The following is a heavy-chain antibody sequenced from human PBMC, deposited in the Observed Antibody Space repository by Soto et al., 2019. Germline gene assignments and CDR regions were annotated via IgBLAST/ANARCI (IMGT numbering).Heavy chain of an antibody. Sequence: QVQLVESGGGWVQPGRSLRLSCEATGFSFTTYGMHWVRQAPGKGLEWVAVIGYVGNNKYYADSVEGRFTISRDNSKNTVYLKMKSLRGDDTAVYYCARGGVTGIVEIFGSPLHIWGQGTVVTVSS. CDR2: IGYVGNNK. CDR3: ARGGVTGIVEIFGSPLHI. D-gene: IGHD1-1*01. J-gene: IGHJ3*02. CDR1: GFSFTTYG. V-gene: IGHV3-33*01.